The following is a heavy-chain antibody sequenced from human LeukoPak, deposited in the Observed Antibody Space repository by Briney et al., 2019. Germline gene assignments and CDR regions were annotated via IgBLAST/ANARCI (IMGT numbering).Heavy chain of an antibody. CDR2: IRNDGTIK. CDR3: AKDRAEEVYYYYMDV. Sequence: PGGSLRLSCAASGFTFRTYGMHWVRQAPGKGLEWVAFIRNDGTIKYYADSVKGRFTISRDNSKNTLYLQMNSLRAEDTAVYYCAKDRAEEVYYYYMDVWGKGTTVTVSS. D-gene: IGHD6-25*01. V-gene: IGHV3-30*02. CDR1: GFTFRTYG. J-gene: IGHJ6*03.